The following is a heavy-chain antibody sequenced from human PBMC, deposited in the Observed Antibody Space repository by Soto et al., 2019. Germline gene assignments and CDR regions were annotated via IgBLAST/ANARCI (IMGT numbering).Heavy chain of an antibody. D-gene: IGHD5-18*01. Sequence: SETLSLTCTVSGGSISSYYWSWIRQPPGKGLEWIGEINHSGSTNYNPSLKSRVTISVDTSKNQFSLKLSSVTAADTAVYYCARGGLLGYSYGYRWFDPWGQGTLVTVSS. CDR2: INHSGST. CDR3: ARGGLLGYSYGYRWFDP. CDR1: GGSISSYY. J-gene: IGHJ5*02. V-gene: IGHV4-34*01.